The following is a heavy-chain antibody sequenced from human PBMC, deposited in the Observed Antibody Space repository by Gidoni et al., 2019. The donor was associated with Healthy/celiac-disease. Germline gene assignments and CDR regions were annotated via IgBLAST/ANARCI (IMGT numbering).Heavy chain of an antibody. V-gene: IGHV4-34*01. J-gene: IGHJ3*02. CDR3: ARGRRSSWSRGGAFDI. D-gene: IGHD6-13*01. CDR2: INHSGST. Sequence: QVQLQQWGAGLLKPSETLSLTCAVYGGSFSGYYWSWIRQPPGKGLEWIGEINHSGSTNYNPSLKSRVTISVDTSKNQFSLKLSSVTAADTAVYYCARGRRSSWSRGGAFDIWGQGTMVTVSS. CDR1: GGSFSGYY.